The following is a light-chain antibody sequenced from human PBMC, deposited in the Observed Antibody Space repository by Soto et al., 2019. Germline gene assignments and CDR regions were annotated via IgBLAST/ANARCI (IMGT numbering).Light chain of an antibody. CDR2: DDS. CDR1: KIGTKS. Sequence: SYELTQPPSVSVAPGQTARITCGGNKIGTKSVHWYQQKPGQAPVLVVFDDSDRPSGIPERFSGSNSGNTATLTISRVEAGDEVDYYCQVWDSSTDQNVVFGGGTKLTVL. CDR3: QVWDSSTDQNVV. V-gene: IGLV3-21*02. J-gene: IGLJ2*01.